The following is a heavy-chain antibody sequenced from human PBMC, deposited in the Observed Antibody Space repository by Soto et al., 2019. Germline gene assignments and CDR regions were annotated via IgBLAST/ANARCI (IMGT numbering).Heavy chain of an antibody. CDR2: IDPSDSYT. Sequence: GESLKISCKGSGYSFTSYWISWVRQMPGKGLEWMGRIDPSDSYTNYSPSFQGHVTISADKSISTAYLQWSSLKASDTAMYYCASLPRFSNYYYGMDVWGQGTTVTVS. CDR3: ASLPRFSNYYYGMDV. V-gene: IGHV5-10-1*01. J-gene: IGHJ6*02. D-gene: IGHD3-3*01. CDR1: GYSFTSYW.